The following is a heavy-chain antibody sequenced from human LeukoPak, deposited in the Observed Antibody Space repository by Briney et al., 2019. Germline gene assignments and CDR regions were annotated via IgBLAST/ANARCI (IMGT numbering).Heavy chain of an antibody. D-gene: IGHD2-2*01. V-gene: IGHV3-23*01. CDR3: AKGRRPTRYCSSTSCSVGWFDP. J-gene: IGHJ5*02. CDR2: ISGSGGST. Sequence: GGSLRLSCAASGFTFSSYAMSWVRQAPGRGLEWVSAISGSGGSTYYADSVKGRFTISRDNSKNTLYLQMNSLRAEDTAVYYCAKGRRPTRYCSSTSCSVGWFDPWGQGTLVTVSS. CDR1: GFTFSSYA.